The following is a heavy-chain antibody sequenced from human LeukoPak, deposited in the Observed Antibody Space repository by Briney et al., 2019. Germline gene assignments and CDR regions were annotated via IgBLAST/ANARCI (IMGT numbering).Heavy chain of an antibody. CDR3: ARQGYCSGGSCRGQFYFDY. CDR2: IRNKANSSTT. D-gene: IGHD2-15*01. V-gene: IGHV3-72*01. J-gene: IGHJ4*02. Sequence: PGASLRLSCAASGFTLSDHYMDWVRQAPGKGLEWVGRIRNKANSSTTEYAASVKGRFTVSRDDSKSLLYLQMNSLKTEDTAVYYCARQGYCSGGSCRGQFYFDYWGQGTLVTVSS. CDR1: GFTLSDHY.